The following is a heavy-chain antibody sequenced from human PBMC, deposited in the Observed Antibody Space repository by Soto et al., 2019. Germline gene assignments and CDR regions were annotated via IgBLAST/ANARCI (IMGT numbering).Heavy chain of an antibody. D-gene: IGHD6-13*01. CDR2: IYWDDDT. J-gene: IGHJ4*02. Sequence: QITLKESGPTLVKPTQTLTLTCALSGLSLSTSGVGVGWIRQPPGKALEWLALIYWDDDTRYSPSLKSRLTITKDTSKNQVVLTMTNMDPVDTATYYCGHLQVAAGTSYWGQGTLITVSS. V-gene: IGHV2-5*02. CDR3: GHLQVAAGTSY. CDR1: GLSLSTSGVG.